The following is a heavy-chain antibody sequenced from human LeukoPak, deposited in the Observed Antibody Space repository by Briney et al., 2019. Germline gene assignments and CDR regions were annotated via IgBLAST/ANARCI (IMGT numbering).Heavy chain of an antibody. V-gene: IGHV3-21*01. D-gene: IGHD5-24*01. J-gene: IGHJ4*02. CDR3: ALSGDGYNPPFD. CDR1: GFTFSSYS. Sequence: GGSLRLSCAASGFTFSSYSMNWVRQAPGKGLEWVSSISSSSSYIYYADSVKGRFTISRDNAKNSLYLQMNSLRAEDTAVYYCALSGDGYNPPFDWGQGTLVTVSS. CDR2: ISSSSSYI.